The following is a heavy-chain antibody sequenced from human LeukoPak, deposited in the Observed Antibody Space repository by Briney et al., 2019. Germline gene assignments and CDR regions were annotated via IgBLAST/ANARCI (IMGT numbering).Heavy chain of an antibody. D-gene: IGHD4-11*01. CDR3: XRDRYSNSPLYYXYHYGMDV. CDR1: GFTFSSYG. J-gene: IGHJ6*02. CDR2: ISYDGSNK. Sequence: PGGSLRLSCAASGFTFSSYGMHWVRQAPGKGLEWVAVISYDGSNKYYADSVKGRFTISRDNSKNTLYLQMNSLRAEDTAVYYCXRDRYSNSPLYYXYHYGMDVWGQGTTVTVSS. V-gene: IGHV3-30*03.